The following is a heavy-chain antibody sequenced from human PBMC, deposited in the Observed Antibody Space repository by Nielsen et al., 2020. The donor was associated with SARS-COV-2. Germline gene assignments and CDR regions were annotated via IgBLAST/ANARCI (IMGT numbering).Heavy chain of an antibody. CDR2: ISAYNGNT. V-gene: IGHV1-18*01. CDR3: AREYYDFWSGHRGETNYFDY. Sequence: ASVKVSCKASGYTFTSYGISWVRQAPGQGLEWMGWISAYNGNTNYAQKLQGRVTTTTDTSTSTAYMELRSLRSDDTAVYYCAREYYDFWSGHRGETNYFDYWGQGTLVTVSS. D-gene: IGHD3-3*01. J-gene: IGHJ4*02. CDR1: GYTFTSYG.